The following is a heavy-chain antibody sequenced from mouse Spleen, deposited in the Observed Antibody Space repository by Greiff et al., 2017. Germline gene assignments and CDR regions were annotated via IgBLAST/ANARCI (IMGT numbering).Heavy chain of an antibody. CDR2: ISSGSSTI. J-gene: IGHJ3*01. CDR1: GFTFSDYG. Sequence: EVQGVESGGGLVKPGGSLKLSCAASGFTFSDYGMHWVRQAPEKGLEWVAYISSGSSTIYYADTVKGRFTISRDNAKNTLFLQMTSLRSEDTAMYYCARQDYYGSSFAYWGQGTLVTVSA. V-gene: IGHV5-17*01. CDR3: ARQDYYGSSFAY. D-gene: IGHD1-1*01.